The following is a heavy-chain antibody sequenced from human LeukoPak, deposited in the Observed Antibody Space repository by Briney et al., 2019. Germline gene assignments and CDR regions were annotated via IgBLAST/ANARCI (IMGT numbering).Heavy chain of an antibody. Sequence: SETLSLTCTVSGGSINSDHWSWIRQPPGKGLGWIGCISYTGSTHYNPSLKSRVTISVDTSKNQFSLKLSSVTAADTAVYYCARTYSSSPRKNFDYWGQGTLVTVSS. CDR1: GGSINSDH. D-gene: IGHD6-6*01. CDR2: ISYTGST. CDR3: ARTYSSSPRKNFDY. J-gene: IGHJ4*02. V-gene: IGHV4-59*08.